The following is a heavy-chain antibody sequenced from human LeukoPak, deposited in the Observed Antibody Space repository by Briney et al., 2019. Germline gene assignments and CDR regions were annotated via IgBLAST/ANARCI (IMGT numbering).Heavy chain of an antibody. D-gene: IGHD2-2*01. CDR2: IYYSGST. J-gene: IGHJ5*02. CDR3: ARDQDCSSTSCYYNWFDP. CDR1: GGSMSSYY. V-gene: IGHV4-59*12. Sequence: SETLSLTCTVSGGSMSSYYWSWIRQPPGKGLEWIGYIYYSGSTYYNPSLRSRVTISVDRSKNQFSLKLSSVTAADTAVYYCARDQDCSSTSCYYNWFDPWGQGTLVTVSS.